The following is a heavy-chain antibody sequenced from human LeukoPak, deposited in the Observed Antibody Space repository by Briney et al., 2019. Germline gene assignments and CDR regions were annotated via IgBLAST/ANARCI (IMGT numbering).Heavy chain of an antibody. CDR2: INHSGST. Sequence: SETLSLTCAVYGGSFSGYYWSWIRQPPGKGLEWIGEINHSGSTNYNPSLKSRVTISVDTSKNQFSLKLSSVTAADTAVYYCARGRGYRNAFDIWGQGTMVTVPS. CDR1: GGSFSGYY. J-gene: IGHJ3*02. V-gene: IGHV4-34*01. D-gene: IGHD5-18*01. CDR3: ARGRGYRNAFDI.